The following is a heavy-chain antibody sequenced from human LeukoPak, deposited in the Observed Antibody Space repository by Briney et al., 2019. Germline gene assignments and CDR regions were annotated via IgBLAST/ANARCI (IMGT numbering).Heavy chain of an antibody. CDR3: ARGRLTTPNWFGP. D-gene: IGHD1/OR15-1a*01. V-gene: IGHV4-59*01. CDR1: GDSISSYY. J-gene: IGHJ5*02. Sequence: SETLSLTCTVSGDSISSYYWTWIRQPPGKGLEWLGYLYNSGNTNYNPSLKSRVTMSVDTSKNQFSLRLTSVTAADTAVYYCARGRLTTPNWFGPWGQGILVTASS. CDR2: LYNSGNT.